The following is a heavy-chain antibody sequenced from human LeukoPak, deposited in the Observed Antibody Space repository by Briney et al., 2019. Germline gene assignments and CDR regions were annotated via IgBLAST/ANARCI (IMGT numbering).Heavy chain of an antibody. Sequence: GGSLRLSCAASGFTVSSNCMSWVRQAPGKGLEWVSVIYSGGSTYYADSVKGRFTISRDNSKNTLYLQMNSLRAEDTAVYYCASFGRSNYYDSSGYRQNFDYWGQGTLVTVSS. CDR1: GFTVSSNC. D-gene: IGHD3-22*01. V-gene: IGHV3-66*01. CDR3: ASFGRSNYYDSSGYRQNFDY. CDR2: IYSGGST. J-gene: IGHJ4*02.